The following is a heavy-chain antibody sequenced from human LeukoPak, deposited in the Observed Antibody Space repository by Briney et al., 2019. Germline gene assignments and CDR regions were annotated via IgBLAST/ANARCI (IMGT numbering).Heavy chain of an antibody. CDR1: GYTFTGYY. V-gene: IGHV1-2*02. D-gene: IGHD3-22*01. CDR2: INPNSGGT. Sequence: EASVKVSCKASGYTFTGYYMHWVRQAPGQGLEWMGWINPNSGGTNYAQKFQGRVTMTRDTSTSTAYMELRSLRSDDTAVYYCAGPGSSGYHLDYWGQGTLVTVSS. CDR3: AGPGSSGYHLDY. J-gene: IGHJ4*02.